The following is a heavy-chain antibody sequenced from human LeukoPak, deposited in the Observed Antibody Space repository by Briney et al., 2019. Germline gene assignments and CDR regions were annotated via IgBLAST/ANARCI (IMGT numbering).Heavy chain of an antibody. V-gene: IGHV4-39*07. Sequence: PSETLSLTCTVSGGSITSSSYSWGWIRQPPGKGLEWIASMSYSGSTCYNPSLKSRVTISVDTSKNQFSLKLSSVTAADTAVYYCARGGGEDFFDYWGQGTLVTVSS. CDR2: MSYSGST. CDR1: GGSITSSSYS. D-gene: IGHD3-16*01. CDR3: ARGGGEDFFDY. J-gene: IGHJ4*02.